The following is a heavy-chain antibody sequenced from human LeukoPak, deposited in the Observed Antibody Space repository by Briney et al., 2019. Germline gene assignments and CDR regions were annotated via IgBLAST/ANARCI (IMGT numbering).Heavy chain of an antibody. J-gene: IGHJ4*02. CDR2: ISYDGSNK. CDR3: ARGSDNYGPFDN. Sequence: GRSLRLSCAASGFTFSSYAMHWVRQAPGKGLEWVAVISYDGSNKYYADSVKGRFTISRDNSKDTLHLQMNSLRAEDTAVYYCARGSDNYGPFDNWGQGTLVTVSS. V-gene: IGHV3-30*14. D-gene: IGHD5-18*01. CDR1: GFTFSSYA.